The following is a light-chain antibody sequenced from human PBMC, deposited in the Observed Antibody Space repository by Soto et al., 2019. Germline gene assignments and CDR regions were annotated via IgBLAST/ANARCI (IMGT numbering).Light chain of an antibody. V-gene: IGKV3-15*01. Sequence: EIVLTQSPATLSLSPGERATLSCRASQSVSSYLAWYQQKPGQAPRLLIYGASTRATGVPARFSGNGSGTEFTLTISSLQSVDFAVYSCQQYNNWPWTFGQGTKVDIK. CDR1: QSVSSY. CDR3: QQYNNWPWT. J-gene: IGKJ1*01. CDR2: GAS.